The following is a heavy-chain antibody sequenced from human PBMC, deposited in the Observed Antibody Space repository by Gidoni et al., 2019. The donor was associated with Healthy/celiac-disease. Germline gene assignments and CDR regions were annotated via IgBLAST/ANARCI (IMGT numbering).Heavy chain of an antibody. CDR2: ISSSSITI. V-gene: IGHV3-48*02. Sequence: EVQLVESGGGLVQPGGSLRLSCAASGFTFSSYSMNWVRQAPGKGLGWVSYISSSSITIYYADSVKGRFTISRDNAKNSLYLQMNSLRDEDTAVYYCASWAPCSGGSCYLNYYYYGMDVWGQGTTVTVSS. CDR3: ASWAPCSGGSCYLNYYYYGMDV. CDR1: GFTFSSYS. D-gene: IGHD2-15*01. J-gene: IGHJ6*02.